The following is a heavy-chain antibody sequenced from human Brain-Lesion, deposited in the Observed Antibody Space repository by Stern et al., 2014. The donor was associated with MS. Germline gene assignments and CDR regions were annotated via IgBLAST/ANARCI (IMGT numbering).Heavy chain of an antibody. D-gene: IGHD5-18*01. CDR2: IYLMGGP. V-gene: IGHV4-31*03. Sequence: QVQLVESGPGLVKPSQTLSLTCTVSGDSISSGGFFLWWVRPPPREGAGGVWLIYLMGGPLYHPPPTSRVFISPDTSQNPYNPSLKSRVSISLDTSKNQFSLRLSSVTAADTAVYYCARDWSGSSIHLAPAYGGHIRFDPWGQGTLVTVSS. J-gene: IGHJ5*02. CDR1: GDSISSGGFF. CDR3: ARDWSGSSIHLAPAYGGHIRFDP.